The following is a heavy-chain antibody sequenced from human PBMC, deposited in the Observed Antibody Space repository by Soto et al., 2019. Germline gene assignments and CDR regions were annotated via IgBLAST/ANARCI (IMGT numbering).Heavy chain of an antibody. V-gene: IGHV2-5*02. CDR2: IYWDDDK. CDR3: AHGHYYDSSGEVGAFDI. J-gene: IGHJ3*02. Sequence: QITLKESGPTLVKPTQTLTLTCTFSGFSLSTSGVGVGWIRQPPGKALEWLALIYWDDDKRCSPSLKGRLNITKDPYKNQMVLTMTNMEPVDTSTYYCAHGHYYDSSGEVGAFDIWGQGTMVTVSS. D-gene: IGHD3-22*01. CDR1: GFSLSTSGVG.